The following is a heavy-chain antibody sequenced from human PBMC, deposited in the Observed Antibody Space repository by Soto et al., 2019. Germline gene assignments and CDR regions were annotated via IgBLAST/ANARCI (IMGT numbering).Heavy chain of an antibody. CDR2: IIPIFGTA. CDR1: GGTFSSYA. Sequence: ASVKVSCKAAGGTFSSYAISWVRQAPGQGLEWMGGIIPIFGTANYAQKFQGRVTITADESTSTAYMELSSLRSEDTAVYYCARAVGNYYYYGMDVWGQGTTVTVSS. J-gene: IGHJ6*02. CDR3: ARAVGNYYYYGMDV. V-gene: IGHV1-69*13.